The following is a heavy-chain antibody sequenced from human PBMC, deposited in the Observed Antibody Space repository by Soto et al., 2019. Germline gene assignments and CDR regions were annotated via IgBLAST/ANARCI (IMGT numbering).Heavy chain of an antibody. Sequence: DVQLLESGGGLVQPGGSLRLSCAASGFIFDNYAMSWVRQAPGKGLEWISTISGGGSATFYADSVKGRFTISGDSSKSTMYLQMHSLRAEDTAIYYCAKIKQGYFDYWGQGTQVIVSS. V-gene: IGHV3-23*01. CDR2: ISGGGSAT. J-gene: IGHJ4*02. CDR3: AKIKQGYFDY. CDR1: GFIFDNYA.